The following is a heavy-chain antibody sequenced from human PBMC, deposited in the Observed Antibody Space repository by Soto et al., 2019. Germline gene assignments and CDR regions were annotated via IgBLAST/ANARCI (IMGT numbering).Heavy chain of an antibody. V-gene: IGHV1-2*02. CDR2: ISPKSGGT. CDR1: GYTFIDYY. Sequence: ASMQVSCKASGYTFIDYYMHWVRQAPGQGFEWMGRISPKSGGTNYAQKFQGRVTMTWDTSLNTAYMELSSLISEDTAVYYCARPPGYISDWYYFDLWGQGTLVTVSS. J-gene: IGHJ4*02. D-gene: IGHD6-19*01. CDR3: ARPPGYISDWYYFDL.